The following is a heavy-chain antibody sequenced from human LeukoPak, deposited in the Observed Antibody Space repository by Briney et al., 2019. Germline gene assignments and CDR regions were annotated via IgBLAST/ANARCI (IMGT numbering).Heavy chain of an antibody. J-gene: IGHJ4*02. V-gene: IGHV3-74*01. CDR1: GFTFSSYW. Sequence: GGSLRLSCAASGFTFSSYWMHWVRQAPGKGLVWVSRINSDGSSTSYADSVKGRSTISRDNAKNTLYLQMNSLRAEDTAVYYCARVGDYYGDYVRFDYWGQGTLVTVSS. CDR3: ARVGDYYGDYVRFDY. D-gene: IGHD4-17*01. CDR2: INSDGSST.